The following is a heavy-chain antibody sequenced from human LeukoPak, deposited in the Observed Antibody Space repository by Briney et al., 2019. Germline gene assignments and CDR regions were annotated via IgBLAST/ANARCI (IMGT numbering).Heavy chain of an antibody. D-gene: IGHD6-13*01. J-gene: IGHJ6*03. CDR3: ASKCAGIAAAGTFYYYCMDV. V-gene: IGHV3-30*03. Sequence: GGSLRLSCAASGFIFSSYWMHWVRHAPGKGLEWVAVISYAGSNKFYADSVRGRVTISRDNSKNTLYLQMNNLKTEDTAGYYCASKCAGIAAAGTFYYYCMDVWGKGTTVTVSS. CDR1: GFIFSSYW. CDR2: ISYAGSNK.